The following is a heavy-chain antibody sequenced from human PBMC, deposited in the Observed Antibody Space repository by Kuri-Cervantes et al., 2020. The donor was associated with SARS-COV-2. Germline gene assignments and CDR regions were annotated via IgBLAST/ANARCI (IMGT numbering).Heavy chain of an antibody. CDR1: IYTSMNYG. CDR2: FSTSNGKT. Sequence: ASVKVSCKAPIYTSMNYGISWVRQAPGQGLEWLAIFSTSNGKTHYAQKFQGRVTLTTDTSTRTAYMELRSLRSDDTAVYYCARDCTSFGYSYGHAFDIWGQGTMVTVSS. V-gene: IGHV1-18*01. D-gene: IGHD5-18*01. CDR3: ARDCTSFGYSYGHAFDI. J-gene: IGHJ3*02.